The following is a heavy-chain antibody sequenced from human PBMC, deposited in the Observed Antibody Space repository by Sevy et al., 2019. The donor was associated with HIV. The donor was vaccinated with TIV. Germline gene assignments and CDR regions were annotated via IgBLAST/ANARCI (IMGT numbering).Heavy chain of an antibody. J-gene: IGHJ6*02. CDR3: ARDLWWSGRYYYYGMDV. CDR2: IKQDGSEK. CDR1: GFTFSSYW. V-gene: IGHV3-7*01. Sequence: GESLKISCAASGFTFSSYWMSWVRQAPGKGLEWVANIKQDGSEKYYVDSVKGRFTISRDNAKNSLYLQMNSLRAEDTAVYYCARDLWWSGRYYYYGMDVWGQGTTVTVSS. D-gene: IGHD2-21*01.